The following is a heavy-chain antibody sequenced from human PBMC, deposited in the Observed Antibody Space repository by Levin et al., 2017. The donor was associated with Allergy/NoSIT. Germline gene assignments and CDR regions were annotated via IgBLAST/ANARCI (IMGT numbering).Heavy chain of an antibody. V-gene: IGHV4-4*02. Sequence: NSSETLSLTCAVSGGSISSSNWWSWVRQPPGKGLEWIGEIYHSGSTNYNPSLKSRVTISVDKSKNQFSLKLSSLTAADTAVYYCARDRGNYDSSGYYFDYWGQGTLVTVSS. CDR2: IYHSGST. D-gene: IGHD3-22*01. CDR1: GGSISSSNW. CDR3: ARDRGNYDSSGYYFDY. J-gene: IGHJ4*02.